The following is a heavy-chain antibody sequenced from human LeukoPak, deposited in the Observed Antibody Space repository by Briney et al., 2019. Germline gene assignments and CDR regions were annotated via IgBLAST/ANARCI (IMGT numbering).Heavy chain of an antibody. J-gene: IGHJ4*02. CDR2: IWYDGSNK. Sequence: PGGSLRLSCTASGFTFSNFGLHWVRQAPGKGLDWVAVIWYDGSNKFYADSVKGRFTISRDNSKNTLYLQMNSLRAEDTAVYYCARVDYGDYGFDYWGQGTLVTVSS. CDR1: GFTFSNFG. D-gene: IGHD4-17*01. V-gene: IGHV3-33*01. CDR3: ARVDYGDYGFDY.